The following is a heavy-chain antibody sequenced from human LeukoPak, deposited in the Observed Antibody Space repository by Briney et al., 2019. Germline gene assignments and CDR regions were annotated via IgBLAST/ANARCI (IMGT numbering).Heavy chain of an antibody. J-gene: IGHJ4*02. Sequence: PSETLSLTCTVSGGSISSYYWSWIRQPAGKGLEWIGRIYTSGSTNYNPFLKSRVTMSVDTSKNQFSLKLSSVTAADTAVYYCARGPYSSSWYRFDYWGQGTLVTVSS. V-gene: IGHV4-4*07. D-gene: IGHD6-13*01. CDR3: ARGPYSSSWYRFDY. CDR1: GGSISSYY. CDR2: IYTSGST.